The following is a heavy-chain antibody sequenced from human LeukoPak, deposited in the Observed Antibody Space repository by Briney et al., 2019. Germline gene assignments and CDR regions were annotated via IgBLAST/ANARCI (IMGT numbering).Heavy chain of an antibody. CDR2: INPNSGGT. Sequence: ASVKVSCKASGYTFTGYYMHWVRQAPGQGLEWMGRINPNSGGTNYAQKFQGRVTMTRDTSISTAYMELSRLRSDDTAVYYCAREDYYYYGMDVWGQGTTVTVSS. J-gene: IGHJ6*02. V-gene: IGHV1-2*06. CDR1: GYTFTGYY. CDR3: AREDYYYYGMDV.